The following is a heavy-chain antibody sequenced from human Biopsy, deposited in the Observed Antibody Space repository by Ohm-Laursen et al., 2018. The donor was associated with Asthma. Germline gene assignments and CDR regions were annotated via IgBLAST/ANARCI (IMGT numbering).Heavy chain of an antibody. CDR1: GSAVSRDY. CDR3: ARGGSSNWSHYYFDY. V-gene: IGHV3-53*01. D-gene: IGHD2-2*01. J-gene: IGHJ4*02. Sequence: SLRLSCAASGSAVSRDYMFWVRQAPEKGLEWVSVIYSGGTSHTADSVRGRFTISRDYSKNTLYLQMHSLRAEDTAVYYCARGGSSNWSHYYFDYWGQGTLVTVSS. CDR2: IYSGGTS.